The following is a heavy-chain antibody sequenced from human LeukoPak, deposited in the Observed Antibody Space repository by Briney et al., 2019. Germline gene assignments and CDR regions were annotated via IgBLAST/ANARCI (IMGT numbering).Heavy chain of an antibody. CDR1: GFTFSSYS. Sequence: GGSLRLSCTASGFTFSSYSLNWVRQAPGKGLEWVSSISSSSSYIYYADSVKGRFTISRYNAKNSLYLQMNSLRAEDTAVYYCARAGGYSQHPDYWGQGTLVTVSS. D-gene: IGHD3-22*01. CDR2: ISSSSSYI. CDR3: ARAGGYSQHPDY. V-gene: IGHV3-21*01. J-gene: IGHJ4*02.